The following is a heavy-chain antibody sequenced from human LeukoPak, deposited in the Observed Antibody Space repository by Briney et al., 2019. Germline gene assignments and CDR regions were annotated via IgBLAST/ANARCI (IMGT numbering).Heavy chain of an antibody. J-gene: IGHJ5*02. Sequence: ASVKVSCKASGYTFTDYYIHWVRQAPGQGLEWMGRINPNSGGTNFAQKFQGRVTMTRNTSISTAYMELSSLRSEDTAVYYCARGPSAYCSGGSCYSGSAWFDPWGQGTLVTVSS. CDR2: INPNSGGT. CDR1: GYTFTDYY. V-gene: IGHV1-2*06. CDR3: ARGPSAYCSGGSCYSGSAWFDP. D-gene: IGHD2-15*01.